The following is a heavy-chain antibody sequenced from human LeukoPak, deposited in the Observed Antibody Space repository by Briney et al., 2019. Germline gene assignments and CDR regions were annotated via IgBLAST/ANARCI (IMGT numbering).Heavy chain of an antibody. CDR1: GGSISSGGYY. Sequence: SETLSLTCTVSGGSISSGGYYWTWIRQFPGKDLEWIGYIYDSGSTYYNPSLKSRVTISVDTSKNQFSLKLSSVTAADTAVYYCARDGSARGLDPWGQGTLVTVSS. J-gene: IGHJ5*02. CDR2: IYDSGST. D-gene: IGHD3-10*01. V-gene: IGHV4-31*03. CDR3: ARDGSARGLDP.